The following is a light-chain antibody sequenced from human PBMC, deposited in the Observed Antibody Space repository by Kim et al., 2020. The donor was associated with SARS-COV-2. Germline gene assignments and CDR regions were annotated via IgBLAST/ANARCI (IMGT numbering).Light chain of an antibody. CDR2: GAS. J-gene: IGKJ2*01. V-gene: IGKV3-15*01. CDR3: QQYSHWPPYT. CDR1: QSIDTN. Sequence: EVVMTQSPATLSVSPGERVTLSCRASQSIDTNLAWYHQKPGQAPRLLIYGASTRATDIPARFSGSGSGTAFTLIISSLQSEDFAVYYCQQYSHWPPYTFGQGTKLEI.